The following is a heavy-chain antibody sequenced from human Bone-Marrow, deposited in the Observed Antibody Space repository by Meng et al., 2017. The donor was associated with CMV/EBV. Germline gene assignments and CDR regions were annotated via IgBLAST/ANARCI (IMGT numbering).Heavy chain of an antibody. J-gene: IGHJ4*02. CDR1: GFNFGRSY. Sequence: SLRLSCVGSGFNFGRSYMNWVRQAPGKGLEWMANIRSDGDDINFVDSVRGRFTISRDNARNSVYLQMNSLRGEDTALYYCTRDMFNDWGQGTLVTVSS. CDR2: IRSDGDDI. V-gene: IGHV3-7*01. CDR3: TRDMFND. D-gene: IGHD3-10*02.